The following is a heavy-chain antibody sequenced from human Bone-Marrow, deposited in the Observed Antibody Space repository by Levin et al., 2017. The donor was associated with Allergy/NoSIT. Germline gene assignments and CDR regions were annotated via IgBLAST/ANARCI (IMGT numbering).Heavy chain of an antibody. J-gene: IGHJ4*02. D-gene: IGHD3-22*01. CDR2: IIPISSTT. V-gene: IGHV1-69*06. Sequence: ASVKVSCKTSGYSVTTKAMAWVRQAPGQGLEWMGVIIPISSTTSYAQKFQGRLTITADRSTSTAYMELSSLTSDDTAVYYCARSYYDSNGYYYWGQGTLVTVSS. CDR3: ARSYYDSNGYYY. CDR1: GYSVTTKA.